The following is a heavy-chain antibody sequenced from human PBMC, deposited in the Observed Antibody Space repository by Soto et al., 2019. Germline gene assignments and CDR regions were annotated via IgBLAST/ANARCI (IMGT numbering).Heavy chain of an antibody. CDR2: IKQDGSEK. D-gene: IGHD2-2*01. J-gene: IGHJ4*02. CDR1: GFTFSGYW. V-gene: IGHV3-7*01. CDR3: AIYCVSPSCFISLSDH. Sequence: EVQLVESGGGLVQPGGSLRLSCAASGFTFSGYWMNWVRQAPGKGLEWVANIKQDGSEKYYVDSVKGRFTISRDNAKSSLYLQMNSLRAEDTAMYYCAIYCVSPSCFISLSDHWGPGTLVTVSS.